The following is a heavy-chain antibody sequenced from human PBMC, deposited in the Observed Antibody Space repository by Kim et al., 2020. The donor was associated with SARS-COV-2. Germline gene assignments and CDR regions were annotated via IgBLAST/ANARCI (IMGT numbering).Heavy chain of an antibody. CDR2: IYYSGST. J-gene: IGHJ4*02. V-gene: IGHV4-31*03. Sequence: SETLSLTCTVSGGSISSGGYYWSWIRQHPGKGLEWIGYIYYSGSTYYNPSLKSRVTISVDTSKNQFSLKLSSVTAADTAVYYCARAGLRLGELSFPSFFDYWGQGTLVTVSS. D-gene: IGHD3-16*02. CDR3: ARAGLRLGELSFPSFFDY. CDR1: GGSISSGGYY.